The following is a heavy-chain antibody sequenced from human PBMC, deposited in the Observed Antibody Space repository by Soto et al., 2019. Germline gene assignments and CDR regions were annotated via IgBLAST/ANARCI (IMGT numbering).Heavy chain of an antibody. D-gene: IGHD6-13*01. Sequence: SETLSLTCTVSGGSISSGDYYWSWIRQPPGKGLEWIGYIYYSGSTYYNPSLKSRVTISVDTSKNQFSLKLSSVTAADTAVYYCAREPGVGTEPYYFDYWGQGTLVTVSS. CDR1: GGSISSGDYY. V-gene: IGHV4-30-4*01. J-gene: IGHJ4*02. CDR3: AREPGVGTEPYYFDY. CDR2: IYYSGST.